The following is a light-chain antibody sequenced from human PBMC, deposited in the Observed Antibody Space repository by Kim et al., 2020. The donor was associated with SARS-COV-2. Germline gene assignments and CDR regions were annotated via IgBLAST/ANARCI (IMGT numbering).Light chain of an antibody. J-gene: IGKJ5*01. CDR1: QSISSY. Sequence: SVGDRVTITCRASQSISSYLNWYQQKPGKAPKPLIYAASSLQSGVPSRFSGSGSGTDFTLTISSLQPEDFATYYCQQSYSTPPITFGQGTRLEIK. V-gene: IGKV1-39*01. CDR3: QQSYSTPPIT. CDR2: AAS.